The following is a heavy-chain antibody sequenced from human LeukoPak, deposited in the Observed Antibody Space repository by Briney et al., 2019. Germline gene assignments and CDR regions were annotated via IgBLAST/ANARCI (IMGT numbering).Heavy chain of an antibody. J-gene: IGHJ4*02. V-gene: IGHV3-30*02. CDR3: AKEADDYGDYVGY. CDR2: IRYDGSNK. CDR1: GFTFSSYA. Sequence: GGSLRLSCAASGFTFSSYAMHWVRQAPGKVLEWVAFIRYDGSNKYYADSVKGRFTISRDNSKNTLYLQMNSLRAEDTAVYYCAKEADDYGDYVGYWGQGTLVTVSS. D-gene: IGHD4-17*01.